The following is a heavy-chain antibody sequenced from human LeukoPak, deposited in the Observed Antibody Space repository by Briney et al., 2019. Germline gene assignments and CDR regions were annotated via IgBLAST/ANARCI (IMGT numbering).Heavy chain of an antibody. CDR3: AREVAAAGIGYYYYYGMDV. CDR1: GFTVSSNY. V-gene: IGHV3-66*01. CDR2: IYSGGST. D-gene: IGHD6-13*01. J-gene: IGHJ6*02. Sequence: GGSLRLSCAASGFTVSSNYMSWVRQAPGKGLEWVSVIYSGGSTYYADSVKGRFTISRDNSKNTLYLQMNSLRAEDTAVYYRAREVAAAGIGYYYYYGMDVWGQGTTVTVSS.